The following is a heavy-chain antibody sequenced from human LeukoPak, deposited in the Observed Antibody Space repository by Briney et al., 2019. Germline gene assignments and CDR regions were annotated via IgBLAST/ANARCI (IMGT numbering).Heavy chain of an antibody. D-gene: IGHD2-2*01. Sequence: GGSLRLSCAASGFTFDDYAMHWVRQAPGKGLEWVSGISWNSGSIGYADSVKGRFTISRDNSKNTLYLQMNSLRAEDTAVYYCAKFLCSSTSCYVFDYWGQGTLVTVSS. J-gene: IGHJ4*02. CDR3: AKFLCSSTSCYVFDY. CDR2: ISWNSGSI. CDR1: GFTFDDYA. V-gene: IGHV3-9*01.